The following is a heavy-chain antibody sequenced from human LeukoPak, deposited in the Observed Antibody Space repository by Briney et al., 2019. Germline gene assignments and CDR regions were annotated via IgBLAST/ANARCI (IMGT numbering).Heavy chain of an antibody. CDR3: ARGYYDFWSGYSYYCDY. J-gene: IGHJ4*02. V-gene: IGHV4-61*02. Sequence: SQTLSLTCTVSGGSVTSGNYYWNWIRQPAGKGLEWIGRIYTSGSTNYNPSLKSRVTISVDTSKNQFSLKLSSVTAADTAVYYCARGYYDFWSGYSYYCDYWGQGTLVTVSS. D-gene: IGHD3-3*01. CDR2: IYTSGST. CDR1: GGSVTSGNYY.